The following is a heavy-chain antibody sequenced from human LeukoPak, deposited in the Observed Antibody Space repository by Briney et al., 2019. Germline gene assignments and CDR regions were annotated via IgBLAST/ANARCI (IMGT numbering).Heavy chain of an antibody. CDR1: GFTFSSYA. CDR3: VKDLYSSSWPNFDY. Sequence: GRSLRLSCAASGFTFSSYAMHWVRQAPGKGLEWVAVISHDGSNKYYADSVKGRFTISRDNSKNTLYLQMNSLRAEDTAVYYCVKDLYSSSWPNFDYWGQGTLVTVSS. D-gene: IGHD6-13*01. V-gene: IGHV3-30-3*01. J-gene: IGHJ4*02. CDR2: ISHDGSNK.